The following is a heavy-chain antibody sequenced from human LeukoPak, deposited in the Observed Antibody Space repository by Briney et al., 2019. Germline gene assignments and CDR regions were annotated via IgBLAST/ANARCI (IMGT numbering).Heavy chain of an antibody. D-gene: IGHD3-16*01. CDR1: GDSVSSNSAG. V-gene: IGHV6-1*01. CDR2: TYYRSKWYN. CDR3: ARWGNYTAFDI. J-gene: IGHJ3*02. Sequence: SQTLSLTCAISGDSVSSNSAGWNWIRQSPSRGLEWLGRTYYRSKWYNDYAVSVKGRITIYPDTSKNQFSLQLNSVTPEDTAVYYCARWGNYTAFDIWGQGTMVTVSS.